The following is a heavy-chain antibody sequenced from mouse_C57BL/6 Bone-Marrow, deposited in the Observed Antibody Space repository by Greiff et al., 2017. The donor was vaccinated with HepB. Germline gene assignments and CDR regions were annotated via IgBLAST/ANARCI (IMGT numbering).Heavy chain of an antibody. V-gene: IGHV1-61*01. CDR3: ARKAWFAY. CDR1: GYTFTSYW. J-gene: IGHJ3*01. CDR2: IYPSDSET. Sequence: VQLQHPGAELVRPGSSVKLSCKASGYTFTSYWMDWVKQRPGQGLEWIGNIYPSDSETHYNQKFKDKAPLTVDKSSSTAYMQLSSLTSEDSAVYYCARKAWFAYWGQGTLVTVSA.